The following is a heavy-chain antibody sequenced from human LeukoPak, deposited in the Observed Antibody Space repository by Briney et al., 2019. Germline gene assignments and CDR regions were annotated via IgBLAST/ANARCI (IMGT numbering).Heavy chain of an antibody. D-gene: IGHD3-10*01. CDR3: ARHETNYYGSGSSIDY. CDR1: GYSFTSYW. Sequence: GESLKIPCTGSGYSFTSYWIGWVRQMPGKGLEWMGIIYPGDSDTRYSPSFQGQVTISADKSISTAYLQWSSLKASDTAMYYCARHETNYYGSGSSIDYWGQGTLVTVSS. CDR2: IYPGDSDT. J-gene: IGHJ4*02. V-gene: IGHV5-51*01.